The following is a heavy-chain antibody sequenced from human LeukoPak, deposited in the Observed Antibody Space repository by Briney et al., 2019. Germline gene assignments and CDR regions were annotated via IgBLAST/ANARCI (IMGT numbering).Heavy chain of an antibody. CDR1: GFTFGDYA. CDR3: TRDCSSTSCFYGMDV. J-gene: IGHJ6*02. V-gene: IGHV3-49*04. D-gene: IGHD2-2*01. CDR2: IRSKAYGGTI. Sequence: GGSLRLPCTASGFTFGDYAMTWVRQAPGKGLEWVGFIRSKAYGGTIEYAASVKGRFIISRDDSKSIAYLQMNSLKTEDTAVFYCTRDCSSTSCFYGMDVWGQGTTVTVSS.